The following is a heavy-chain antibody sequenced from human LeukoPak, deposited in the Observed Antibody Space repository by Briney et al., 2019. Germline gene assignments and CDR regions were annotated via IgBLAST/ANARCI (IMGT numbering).Heavy chain of an antibody. J-gene: IGHJ4*02. V-gene: IGHV3-21*01. CDR3: ARHRTASDY. CDR1: GFTVSSNY. Sequence: GGSLRLSCAASGFTVSSNYMSWVRQAPGKGLEGVSSIGTSSTYIYYSDSLKGRFTISRDNAKNSLSLQMNSLIAEDTAVYYCARHRTASDYWGQGTLVTVSS. D-gene: IGHD3-16*02. CDR2: IGTSSTYI.